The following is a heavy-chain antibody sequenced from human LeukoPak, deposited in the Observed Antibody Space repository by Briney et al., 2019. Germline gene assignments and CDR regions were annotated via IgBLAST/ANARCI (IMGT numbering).Heavy chain of an antibody. J-gene: IGHJ4*02. Sequence: SETLSLTCTVSGGSISSSSYYWGWIRQPPGKGLEWIGSIYYSGSNYNNPSLKSRVTISVDTSKNQFSLKLSSVTAADTAVYYCARDSVVGAITGFGFWGQGTLVTVSS. CDR2: IYYSGSN. D-gene: IGHD1-26*01. CDR1: GGSISSSSYY. CDR3: ARDSVVGAITGFGF. V-gene: IGHV4-39*07.